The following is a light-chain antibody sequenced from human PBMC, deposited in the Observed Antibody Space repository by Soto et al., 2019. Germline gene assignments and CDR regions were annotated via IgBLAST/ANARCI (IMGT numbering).Light chain of an antibody. J-gene: IGKJ4*01. CDR2: DAS. Sequence: DIQMTQSPSSLSASVGDRVTITCQGSRDISNYLNWYQQKPGKAPKLLIYDASNLETGVPSRFSGSGSGTDFTFTISSLQSDDIATYYCQQYDNFPPLTFGGGTKVEIK. CDR3: QQYDNFPPLT. V-gene: IGKV1-33*01. CDR1: RDISNY.